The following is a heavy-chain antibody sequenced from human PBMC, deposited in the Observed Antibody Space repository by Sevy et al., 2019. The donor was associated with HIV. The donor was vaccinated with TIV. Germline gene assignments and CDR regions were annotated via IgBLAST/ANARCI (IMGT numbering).Heavy chain of an antibody. CDR2: IYSGGNT. D-gene: IGHD3-16*01. V-gene: IGHV3-53*01. CDR3: ARDGSSGGLFLKDYYYFGMDV. Sequence: GGSLRLSCAVSGFIVSSNYMTWVRQAPGKGLEWVSVIYSGGNTFYADSVRGRFTISRDNSKNTLYLQMNSLRAEDTAVYYCARDGSSGGLFLKDYYYFGMDVWGQGTTVTVSS. J-gene: IGHJ6*02. CDR1: GFIVSSNY.